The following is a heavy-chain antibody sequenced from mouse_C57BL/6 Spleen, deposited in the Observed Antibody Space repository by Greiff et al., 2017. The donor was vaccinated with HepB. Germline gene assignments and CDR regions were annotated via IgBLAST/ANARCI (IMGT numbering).Heavy chain of an antibody. Sequence: VQLQESDAELVKPGASVKISCKVSGYTFPDHTIHWMKQRPEQGLEWIGYIYPRDGSTKYNEKFKGKATLTADKSSSTAYMQLNSLTSEDSAVYVCARPRELYYFDYWGQGTPLTVSS. CDR2: IYPRDGST. V-gene: IGHV1-78*01. CDR1: GYTFPDHT. J-gene: IGHJ2*01. CDR3: ARPRELYYFDY.